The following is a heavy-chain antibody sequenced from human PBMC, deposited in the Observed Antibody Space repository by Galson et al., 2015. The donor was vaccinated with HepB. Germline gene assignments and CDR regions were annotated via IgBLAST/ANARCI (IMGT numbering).Heavy chain of an antibody. J-gene: IGHJ3*02. V-gene: IGHV3-11*06. CDR2: ISSSSSYT. Sequence: SLRLSCAASGFTFSDYYMSWIRQAPGKGLEWVSYISSSSSYTNYADSVKGRFTISRDNAKNSLYLQMNSLRAEDTAVYYCASVYSVEGYAFDIWGQGTMVTVSS. D-gene: IGHD1-14*01. CDR1: GFTFSDYY. CDR3: ASVYSVEGYAFDI.